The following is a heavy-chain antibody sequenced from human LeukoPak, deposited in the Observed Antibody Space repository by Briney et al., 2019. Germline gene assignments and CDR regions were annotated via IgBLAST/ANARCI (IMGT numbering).Heavy chain of an antibody. Sequence: ASVKVSCKASGGTFSSYAISWVRQAPGQGLEWMGGIIPIFGTANYAQKFQGRVTITADESTSTAYMELSSLRSEDTAVYYCARAPGGSSSWYRKYYFDYWGQGTLVTVSS. V-gene: IGHV1-69*13. CDR1: GGTFSSYA. J-gene: IGHJ4*02. D-gene: IGHD6-13*01. CDR3: ARAPGGSSSWYRKYYFDY. CDR2: IIPIFGTA.